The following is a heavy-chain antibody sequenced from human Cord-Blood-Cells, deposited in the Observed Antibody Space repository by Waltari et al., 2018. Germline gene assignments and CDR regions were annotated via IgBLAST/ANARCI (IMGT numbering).Heavy chain of an antibody. CDR3: ARGGEGGVGDY. D-gene: IGHD4-17*01. CDR1: GGSFSGYY. V-gene: IGHV4-34*01. J-gene: IGHJ4*02. CDR2: INHSGST. Sequence: QVQLQQWGAGLLKPSETLSLTCAVYGGSFSGYYWSWIRQPPGKGLEWIGEINHSGSTNYTPSLKSRVTISVDTSKNQFSLKLSSVTAADTAVYYCARGGEGGVGDYWGQGTLVTVSS.